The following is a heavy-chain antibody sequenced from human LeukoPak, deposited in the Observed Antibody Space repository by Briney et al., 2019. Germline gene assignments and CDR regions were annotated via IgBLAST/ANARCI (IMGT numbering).Heavy chain of an antibody. V-gene: IGHV4-34*01. D-gene: IGHD2-2*01. CDR3: ARAMPDCRSTSCYSV. J-gene: IGHJ4*02. Sequence: SETLSLTCAVYGGSISGYYWSWIRQPPGKGLEWIGEINHSGSTNYNPSPKSRVTISVDTSKNQFSLKLSSVTAADTAVYYCARAMPDCRSTSCYSVWGQGTLVTVSS. CDR2: INHSGST. CDR1: GGSISGYY.